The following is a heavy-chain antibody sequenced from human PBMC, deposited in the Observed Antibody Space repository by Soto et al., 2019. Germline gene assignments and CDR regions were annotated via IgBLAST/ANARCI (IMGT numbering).Heavy chain of an antibody. CDR1: CGSISSGGYY. D-gene: IGHD5-12*01. CDR2: IYYSGST. Sequence: QVPLQEPGTGLVKPSQTLSLTCTVSCGSISSGGYYCSWIRQHPGKGLEWIGYIYYSGSTYYNPSLWSRVTLSVYTSKSQFSLKRSSVTAADTAVYYCARVRGVATIVSYYGMAVWGQVTTVTVAS. CDR3: ARVRGVATIVSYYGMAV. J-gene: IGHJ6*02. V-gene: IGHV4-31*03.